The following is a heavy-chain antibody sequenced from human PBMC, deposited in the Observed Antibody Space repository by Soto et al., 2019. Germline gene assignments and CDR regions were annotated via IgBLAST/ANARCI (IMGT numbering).Heavy chain of an antibody. Sequence: QVQLQESGPGLVKPSETLSLTCTVSGGSVSSGSYYWSWIRQPPGKGLEWIGYIYYSGSTNYNHSLKSRVTISVDTSKNQFSLKLSSVTAADTAVYYCARGRQYCGSYVYWGQGTMVTVSS. D-gene: IGHD1-26*01. CDR3: ARGRQYCGSYVY. CDR1: GGSVSSGSYY. CDR2: IYYSGST. V-gene: IGHV4-61*01. J-gene: IGHJ4*02.